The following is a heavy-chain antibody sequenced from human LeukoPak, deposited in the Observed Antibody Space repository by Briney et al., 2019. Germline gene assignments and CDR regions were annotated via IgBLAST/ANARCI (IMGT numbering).Heavy chain of an antibody. J-gene: IGHJ3*02. CDR1: GGSFSGYY. V-gene: IGHV4-34*01. CDR2: INHSGST. D-gene: IGHD3-10*01. Sequence: KPSETLSLTCAVYGGSFSGYYWSWIRQPPGKGLGWIGEINHSGSTNYNPSLKSRVTISVDTSKNQFSLKLSSVTAADTAVYYCARGRDYYGSGTPPPFDIWGQGTMVTVSS. CDR3: ARGRDYYGSGTPPPFDI.